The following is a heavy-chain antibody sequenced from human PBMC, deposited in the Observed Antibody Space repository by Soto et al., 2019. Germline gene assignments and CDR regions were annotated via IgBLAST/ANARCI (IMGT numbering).Heavy chain of an antibody. J-gene: IGHJ5*02. CDR2: IKSRGGGGTT. CDR3: SWSDSYFFHP. V-gene: IGHV3-15*01. Sequence: GGSLRLSCATSGFNFIDAWMGWVRKAPGKGLEWVGRIKSRGGGGTTDYAAPVKGRFTISRDDSKRTVYLQMNSLDIEDTAVYYCSWSDSYFFHPWGKGPLVTVSS. D-gene: IGHD3-3*01. CDR1: GFNFIDAW.